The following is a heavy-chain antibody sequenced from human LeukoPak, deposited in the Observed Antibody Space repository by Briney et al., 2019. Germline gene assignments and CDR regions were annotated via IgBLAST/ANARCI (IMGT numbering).Heavy chain of an antibody. CDR1: GYTFTDYS. CDR3: ARDRGSNWYVDY. V-gene: IGHV1-2*02. CDR2: INPNSGGT. J-gene: IGHJ4*02. D-gene: IGHD6-13*01. Sequence: ASVKVSCKASGYTFTDYSMHWVRQAPGQGLEWMGWINPNSGGTEYAQKFQGRVTMTGDTSISTAYMELSRLRSDDTAVYYCARDRGSNWYVDYWGQGTLVTVSS.